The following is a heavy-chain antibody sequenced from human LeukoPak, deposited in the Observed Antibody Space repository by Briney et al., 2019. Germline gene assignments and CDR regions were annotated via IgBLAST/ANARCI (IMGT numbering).Heavy chain of an antibody. V-gene: IGHV1-69*13. J-gene: IGHJ4*02. CDR3: ATTDMMSSYYFDY. CDR1: GGAFSSYD. Sequence: SVKVSCKTSGGAFSSYDISWLRQAPGQGLEWMGGITPIFGTANYAQKFQGRVTITAVESMSTAYMELSSLRSEDTAVYYCATTDMMSSYYFDYWGQGTLVTVSS. CDR2: ITPIFGTA. D-gene: IGHD1/OR15-1a*01.